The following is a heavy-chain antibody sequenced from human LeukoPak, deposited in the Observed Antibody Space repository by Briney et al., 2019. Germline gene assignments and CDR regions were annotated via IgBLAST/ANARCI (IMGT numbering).Heavy chain of an antibody. CDR2: MNPNSGNT. D-gene: IGHD3-10*01. Sequence: ASVKVSCKASGYTFTSYDISWVRQATGQGLEWMGWMNPNSGNTGYAQKFQGRVTMTRNTSISTAYMELSSLRSEDTAVYYCARPMVRGGVDYYYGMDVWGQGTTVTVSS. V-gene: IGHV1-8*01. CDR3: ARPMVRGGVDYYYGMDV. J-gene: IGHJ6*02. CDR1: GYTFTSYD.